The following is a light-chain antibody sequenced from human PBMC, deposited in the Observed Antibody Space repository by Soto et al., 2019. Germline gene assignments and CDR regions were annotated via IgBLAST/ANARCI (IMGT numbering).Light chain of an antibody. CDR1: QYINTR. CDR3: HQRQSWPRT. J-gene: IGKJ1*01. V-gene: IGKV3-11*01. CDR2: QTS. Sequence: EIVLTQSPATLSSFPGDRVTLSCRASQYINTRLAWYQHRPGQAPRLLIYQTSLRAAGIPARFSASGSGTDFTLTISDVQHEHFALYYCHQRQSWPRTFGKGTKVDIK.